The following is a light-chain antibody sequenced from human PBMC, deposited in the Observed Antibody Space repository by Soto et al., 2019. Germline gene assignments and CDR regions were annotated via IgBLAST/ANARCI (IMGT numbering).Light chain of an antibody. CDR1: SSDVGGYNY. CDR2: EVS. Sequence: QSVLTQPASVSGSPGQSITISCTGTSSDVGGYNYVSWYQQHPGKAPKLMIYEVSNRPSGVSNRFSGSKSGNTDSLTISGLQAEDEADYYCSSYTSSSPLFGGGTQLTVL. CDR3: SSYTSSSPL. V-gene: IGLV2-14*01. J-gene: IGLJ3*02.